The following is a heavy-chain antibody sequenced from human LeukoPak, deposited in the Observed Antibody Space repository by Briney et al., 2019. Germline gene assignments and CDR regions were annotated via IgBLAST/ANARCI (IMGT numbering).Heavy chain of an antibody. CDR3: ARSAGEYYDSSGYYHRPLGY. V-gene: IGHV3-23*01. J-gene: IGHJ4*02. D-gene: IGHD3-22*01. Sequence: GGSLRLSCAASGFTFSSYAMSWVRQAPGKGLEWVSAISGSGGSTYYADSVKGRFTISRDNSKNTLYLQMNSLRAEDTAVYYCARSAGEYYDSSGYYHRPLGYWGQGTLVTVSS. CDR1: GFTFSSYA. CDR2: ISGSGGST.